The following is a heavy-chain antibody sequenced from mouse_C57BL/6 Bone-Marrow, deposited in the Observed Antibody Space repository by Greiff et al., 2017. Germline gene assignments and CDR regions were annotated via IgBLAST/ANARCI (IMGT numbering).Heavy chain of an antibody. D-gene: IGHD2-10*02. CDR3: TRYGPARCSMDY. V-gene: IGHV1-5*01. J-gene: IGHJ4*01. CDR2: IYPGNSDT. Sequence: EVQLQQSGPVLARPGASVKMSCKTSGYTFTSYWMHWVKQRPGQGLEWIGAIYPGNSDTSYNQKFKGKATLTAVTSSRTAYMELSSQTNADSAVYYGTRYGPARCSMDYWGQGTSGTVSS. CDR1: GYTFTSYW.